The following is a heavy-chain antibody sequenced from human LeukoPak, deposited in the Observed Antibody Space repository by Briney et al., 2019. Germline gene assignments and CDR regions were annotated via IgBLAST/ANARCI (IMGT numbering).Heavy chain of an antibody. D-gene: IGHD3-22*01. CDR2: IYYRGST. Sequence: PSETLSLTCTVSGGSISSSNHFWGWIRQPPRMGLEWIGTIYYRGSTSYSPSLKSRVTISVDTSKNQFSLNMTSVTAADTAVYFCARERTSTMIVVDDAFDVWGQGTMVTVSS. V-gene: IGHV4-39*02. J-gene: IGHJ3*01. CDR3: ARERTSTMIVVDDAFDV. CDR1: GGSISSSNHF.